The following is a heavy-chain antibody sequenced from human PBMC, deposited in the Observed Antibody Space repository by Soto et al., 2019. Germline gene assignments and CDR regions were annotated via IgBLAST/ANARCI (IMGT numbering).Heavy chain of an antibody. CDR3: ARHRIYYGSGSAAYYYYGMYV. V-gene: IGHV5-51*01. J-gene: IGHJ6*02. Sequence: GESLKISCKGSGYSFTSYWIGWVRQMPGKGLEWMGIIYPGDSDTRYSPSFQGQVTISADKSISTAYLQWSSLKASDTAMYYCARHRIYYGSGSAAYYYYGMYVWGQGTTVTVSS. D-gene: IGHD3-10*01. CDR1: GYSFTSYW. CDR2: IYPGDSDT.